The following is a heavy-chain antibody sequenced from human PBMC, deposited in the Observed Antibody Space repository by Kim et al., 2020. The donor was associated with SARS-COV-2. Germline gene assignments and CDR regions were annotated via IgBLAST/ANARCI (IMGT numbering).Heavy chain of an antibody. V-gene: IGHV4-39*01. CDR3: ARGNVLRFLEWNY. D-gene: IGHD3-3*01. CDR2: IYYSGST. CDR1: GGSISSSSYY. J-gene: IGHJ4*02. Sequence: SETLSLTCTASGGSISSSSYYWGWIRQPPGKGLEWIGSIYYSGSTYYNPSLKSRVTISVDTSKNQFSLKLSSVTAADTAVYYCARGNVLRFLEWNYWGQGTLVTVSS.